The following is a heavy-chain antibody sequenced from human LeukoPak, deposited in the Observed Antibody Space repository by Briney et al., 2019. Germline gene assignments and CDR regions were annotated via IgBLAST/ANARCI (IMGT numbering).Heavy chain of an antibody. CDR3: TKGSSSSRPYYFDY. D-gene: IGHD6-6*01. Sequence: PGGSLRLSCAASGLTFSNYAMSWVRQAPGKGLEWVSAITDDGGSTYHADSVKGRFTISRDNSKNTLYMQVHSLRVEDTALYYCTKGSSSSRPYYFDYWGQGTLVTVSS. J-gene: IGHJ4*02. V-gene: IGHV3-23*01. CDR2: ITDDGGST. CDR1: GLTFSNYA.